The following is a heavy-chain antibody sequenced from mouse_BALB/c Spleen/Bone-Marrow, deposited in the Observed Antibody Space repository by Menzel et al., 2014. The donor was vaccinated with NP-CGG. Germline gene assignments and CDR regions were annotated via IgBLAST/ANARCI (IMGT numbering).Heavy chain of an antibody. CDR2: ISSGGST. D-gene: IGHD1-1*01. CDR3: ARVNYYGYFDY. J-gene: IGHJ2*01. V-gene: IGHV5-6-5*01. Sequence: EVKLMESGGGLVKPGGSLKLSCAASGFTFSSYAMSWVRQTPEKRLEWVASISSGGSTYYPDSVKGRFTISRDNARNILYLQMSSLRSEDTAMYFCARVNYYGYFDYWGQGTTLTVSS. CDR1: GFTFSSYA.